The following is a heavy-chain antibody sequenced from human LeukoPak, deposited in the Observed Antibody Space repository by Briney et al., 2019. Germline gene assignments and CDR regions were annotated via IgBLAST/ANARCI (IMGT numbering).Heavy chain of an antibody. V-gene: IGHV4-59*01. J-gene: IGHJ3*02. Sequence: PSETLSLTCTVSGDSISHYYWSWIRQPPGKGLEWMGYIYCSGSTNYNPSLKSRVTISVDTSKNQFSLNLTSVTAADTAVYYCAREMYYYDSSDSDIWGQGTMVTVSS. D-gene: IGHD3-22*01. CDR3: AREMYYYDSSDSDI. CDR2: IYCSGST. CDR1: GDSISHYY.